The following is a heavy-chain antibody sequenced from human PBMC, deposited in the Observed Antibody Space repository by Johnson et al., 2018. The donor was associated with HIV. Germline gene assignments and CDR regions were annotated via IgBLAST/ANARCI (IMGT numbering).Heavy chain of an antibody. CDR3: ARDETITGDGAFDI. D-gene: IGHD7-27*01. V-gene: IGHV3-48*04. CDR2: ISSSGSTI. Sequence: VQLVESGGGVVQPGRSLRLSCAASGFALSHYAMHWVRQAPGKGLEWVSYISSSGSTIYYADSVKGRFTISRDIAKNSLYLQMNSLRAEDTAGYYCARDETITGDGAFDIWGQGTMVTVSS. CDR1: GFALSHYA. J-gene: IGHJ3*02.